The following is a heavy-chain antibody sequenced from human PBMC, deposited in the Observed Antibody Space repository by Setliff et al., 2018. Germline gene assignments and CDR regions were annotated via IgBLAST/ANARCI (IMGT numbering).Heavy chain of an antibody. J-gene: IGHJ5*02. CDR2: IYDSGSS. CDR3: GRGFSRIEGWGNWFDP. Sequence: TLSLTCTVSGGSVSNSGFFWGWLRRAPGKGLEWIGNIYDSGSSNYNASLKSRLIITRDTSKNQISLKLTSVTAADTAVYYCGRGFSRIEGWGNWFDPWGQGSLVTVSS. D-gene: IGHD2-15*01. CDR1: GGSVSNSGFF. V-gene: IGHV4-39*01.